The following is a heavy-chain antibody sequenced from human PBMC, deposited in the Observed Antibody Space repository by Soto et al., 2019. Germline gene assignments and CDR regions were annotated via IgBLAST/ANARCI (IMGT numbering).Heavy chain of an antibody. CDR3: ARQPLYGAYVSGFDY. J-gene: IGHJ4*02. D-gene: IGHD5-12*01. CDR1: GYSFTSYW. V-gene: IGHV5-51*01. Sequence: GESLKISCKGSGYSFTSYWIGWVRQMPGKSLEWMGIIYPGDSDTRYSPSFQGQFTISADKSISTAYLQWSSLKASDTAMYYCARQPLYGAYVSGFDYWGQGTLVTVSS. CDR2: IYPGDSDT.